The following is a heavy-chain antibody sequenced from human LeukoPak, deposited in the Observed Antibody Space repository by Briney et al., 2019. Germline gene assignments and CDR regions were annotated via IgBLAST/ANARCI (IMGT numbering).Heavy chain of an antibody. CDR2: INHSGST. CDR1: GGSFSGYY. J-gene: IGHJ5*02. V-gene: IGHV4-34*01. CDR3: ARGPDIVVVVAATHSSSWFDP. D-gene: IGHD2-15*01. Sequence: PSETLSLTCAVYGGSFSGYYWSWIRQPPGKGLEWIGEINHSGSTNYNPSLKSRVTISVDTSKNQFSLKLSSATAADTAVYYCARGPDIVVVVAATHSSSWFDPWGQGTLVTVSS.